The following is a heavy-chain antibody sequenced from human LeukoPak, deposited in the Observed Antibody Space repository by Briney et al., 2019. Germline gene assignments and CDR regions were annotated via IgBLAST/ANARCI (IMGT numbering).Heavy chain of an antibody. CDR3: ARHGVRVFRSWFDP. J-gene: IGHJ5*02. V-gene: IGHV4-34*01. CDR2: INHSGST. Sequence: PSETLSLTCAVYAGSFSGYYWSWIRQPPGKGPEWIGEINHSGSTNYNPSLKGQVTISVDRSKNQFSLKLSSVTAADTAVYYCARHGVRVFRSWFDPWGQGTLVTVSS. D-gene: IGHD6-13*01. CDR1: AGSFSGYY.